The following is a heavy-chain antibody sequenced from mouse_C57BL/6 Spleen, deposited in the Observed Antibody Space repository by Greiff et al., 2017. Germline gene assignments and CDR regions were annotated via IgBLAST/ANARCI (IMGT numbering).Heavy chain of an antibody. Sequence: EVKLVESGGGLVKPGGSLKLSCAASGFTFSDYGMHWVRQAPEKGLAWVAYISSGSSTIYYADTVKGRFTISRDNAKNTLFLQMTSLRSEDTAMYYCARTYYDGSMDYWGQGTSVTVSS. J-gene: IGHJ4*01. CDR3: ARTYYDGSMDY. CDR2: ISSGSSTI. V-gene: IGHV5-17*01. CDR1: GFTFSDYG. D-gene: IGHD1-1*01.